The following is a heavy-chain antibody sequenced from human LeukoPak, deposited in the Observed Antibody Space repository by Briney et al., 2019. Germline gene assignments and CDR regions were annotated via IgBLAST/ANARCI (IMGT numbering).Heavy chain of an antibody. CDR1: GLTFSSYS. D-gene: IGHD3-3*01. Sequence: GGSLRLSCEASGLTFSSYSMNWVRQAPGEGLEWISYISSLSGTINYADSVKGRFTISRDNAKNSLYLQMNSLRAEDTALYYCARVLSSNYDFWSGPIDYWGQGTLVTVSS. CDR3: ARVLSSNYDFWSGPIDY. CDR2: ISSLSGTI. J-gene: IGHJ4*02. V-gene: IGHV3-48*04.